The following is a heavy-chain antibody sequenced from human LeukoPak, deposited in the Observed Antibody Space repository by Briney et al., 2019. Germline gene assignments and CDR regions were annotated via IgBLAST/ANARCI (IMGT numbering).Heavy chain of an antibody. D-gene: IGHD6-6*01. J-gene: IGHJ6*03. CDR1: GGSITSSGYY. V-gene: IGHV4-39*01. CDR2: IYYSGST. CDR3: SRHLLSSSYYYYYYYMDV. Sequence: SETLSLTCTVSGGSITSSGYYWGWIRQPPGKGLEWIGSIYYSGSTYYSPSLKSRVTISVDTSKNQFSLKLSSVTAADTAVYCCSRHLLSSSYYYYYYYMDVWGKGTTVAVSS.